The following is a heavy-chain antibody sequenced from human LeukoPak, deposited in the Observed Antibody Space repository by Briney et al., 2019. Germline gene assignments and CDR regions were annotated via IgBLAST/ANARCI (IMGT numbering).Heavy chain of an antibody. CDR3: ARNLNYYDSPYYFDY. Sequence: SETLSLTCAVYGGSFSGYYWSWIRQPPGKGLEWIGEINHSGSTNYNPSLKSRVTISVDTSKNQFSLKLSSVTAADTAVYYCARNLNYYDSPYYFDYWGQGTLVTVSS. V-gene: IGHV4-34*01. CDR2: INHSGST. CDR1: GGSFSGYY. J-gene: IGHJ4*02. D-gene: IGHD3-22*01.